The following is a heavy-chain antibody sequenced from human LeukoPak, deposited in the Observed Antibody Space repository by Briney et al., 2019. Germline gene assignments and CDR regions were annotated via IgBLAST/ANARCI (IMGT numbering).Heavy chain of an antibody. Sequence: PGGSLRLSCVASGFTFNTYSMNWVRQAPGKELEWLSYISSSSSIIYDADSGKGRFTISRDNVKNSLYLQMNTLRDEDTAVYFCARDRYGSGTSPDSFDIWGQGTMVTVSS. CDR2: ISSSSSII. V-gene: IGHV3-48*02. CDR3: ARDRYGSGTSPDSFDI. J-gene: IGHJ3*02. CDR1: GFTFNTYS. D-gene: IGHD3-10*01.